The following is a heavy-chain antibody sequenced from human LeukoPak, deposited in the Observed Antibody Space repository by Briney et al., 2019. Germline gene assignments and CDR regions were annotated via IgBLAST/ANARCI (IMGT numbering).Heavy chain of an antibody. V-gene: IGHV3-23*01. CDR1: GFIFSSYA. CDR3: ARAHNSYGDLYYFDY. CDR2: ISGSGGST. J-gene: IGHJ4*02. D-gene: IGHD4-17*01. Sequence: GGSLRLSCAASGFIFSSYAMSWVRQAPGKGLEWVSAISGSGGSTYYADSVKGRFTISRENAKNSLYLQMNSLRAGDTAVYYCARAHNSYGDLYYFDYWGQGTLVTVSS.